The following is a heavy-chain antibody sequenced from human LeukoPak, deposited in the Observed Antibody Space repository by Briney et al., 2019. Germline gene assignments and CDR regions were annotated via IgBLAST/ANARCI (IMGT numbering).Heavy chain of an antibody. Sequence: ASVKVSCKASGYTFTSYYMHWVRQAPGQGLEWMGIINPSGGSTSYAQKFQGRVTMTRDTSTSTVYMELSSLRSEDTAVYYCAKFKKGPLLWFGENWFDPWGQGTLVTVSS. CDR2: INPSGGST. J-gene: IGHJ5*02. CDR3: AKFKKGPLLWFGENWFDP. D-gene: IGHD3-10*01. CDR1: GYTFTSYY. V-gene: IGHV1-46*01.